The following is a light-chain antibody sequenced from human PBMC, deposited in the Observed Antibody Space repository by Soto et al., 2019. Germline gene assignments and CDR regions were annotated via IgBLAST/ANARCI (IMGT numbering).Light chain of an antibody. Sequence: EIVLTQSPATLSLSPGERATLSCRASQSVRTSLAWYQQQPGQAPRLLIHGASRRATGIPDRFSGSGSGTDFTLTINRLEPEDFAVYFCQQYGDMWTFGQGTKVDIK. CDR2: GAS. V-gene: IGKV3-20*01. J-gene: IGKJ1*01. CDR3: QQYGDMWT. CDR1: QSVRTS.